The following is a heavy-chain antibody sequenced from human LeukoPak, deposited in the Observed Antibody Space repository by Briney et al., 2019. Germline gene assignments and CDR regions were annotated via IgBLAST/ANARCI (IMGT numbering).Heavy chain of an antibody. D-gene: IGHD3-22*01. CDR2: MNPNSGNT. CDR3: ARAEFDSPYFDI. J-gene: IGHJ3*02. Sequence: ASVKVSCKASGYTFTSYDINWVRQATGQGLEWMGWMNPNSGNTSYAQKFQGRVTMTRNTSISTAYMELSSLRSEDTAVYYCARAEFDSPYFDIWGQGTMVTVSS. V-gene: IGHV1-8*01. CDR1: GYTFTSYD.